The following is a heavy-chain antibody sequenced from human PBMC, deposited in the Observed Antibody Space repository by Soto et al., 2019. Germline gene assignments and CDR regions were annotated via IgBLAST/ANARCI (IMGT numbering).Heavy chain of an antibody. CDR3: ARAYGGNPALFDP. D-gene: IGHD4-17*01. V-gene: IGHV3-53*01. Sequence: EVQLVESGGGLIQPGGSLRLSCAASGFTVSRDYMSWVRQAPGKGLEWVSVIYTGGSTYYADSVKGRFTFSRDNSKNTLYLQMDSLRAEDTAMYYCARAYGGNPALFDPWGQGTLVTVSS. CDR2: IYTGGST. CDR1: GFTVSRDY. J-gene: IGHJ5*02.